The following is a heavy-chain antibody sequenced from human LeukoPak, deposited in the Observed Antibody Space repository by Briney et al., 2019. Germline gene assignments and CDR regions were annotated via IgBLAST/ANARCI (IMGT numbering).Heavy chain of an antibody. CDR3: ARHPVISLGYYYYYGMDV. CDR1: GGSISSYY. J-gene: IGHJ6*02. CDR2: IYYSGST. V-gene: IGHV4-59*08. Sequence: PSETLSLTCTVSGGSISSYYWSWIRQPPGKGLEWIGYIYYSGSTNYNPSLKSRVTIPVDTSKNQFSLKLSSVTAADTAVYYCARHPVISLGYYYYYGMDVWGQGTTVTVSS. D-gene: IGHD3-22*01.